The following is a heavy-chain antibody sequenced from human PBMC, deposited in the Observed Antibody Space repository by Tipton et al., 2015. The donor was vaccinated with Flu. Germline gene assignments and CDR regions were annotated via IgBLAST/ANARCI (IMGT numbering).Heavy chain of an antibody. CDR2: IYYSGST. J-gene: IGHJ4*02. Sequence: LRLSCTVSGGSITSYYWSWFRQPPGKGLEWIGYIYYSGSTNYNPSLKSRVTISVDTSKNQFSLKLRSVTAADTAVYYCARRKTVTTRLTYFDYWGQGTLVTVSS. D-gene: IGHD4-17*01. V-gene: IGHV4-59*08. CDR3: ARRKTVTTRLTYFDY. CDR1: GGSITSYY.